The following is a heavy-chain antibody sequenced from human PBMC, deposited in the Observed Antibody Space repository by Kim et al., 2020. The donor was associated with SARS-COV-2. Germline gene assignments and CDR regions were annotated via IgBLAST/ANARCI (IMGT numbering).Heavy chain of an antibody. J-gene: IGHJ4*01. CDR1: GFTFSSYA. CDR2: ITGNGADT. CDR3: ARASGGYYETSGYPFDY. D-gene: IGHD3-16*01. V-gene: IGHV3-23*01. Sequence: GSLRLSCAASGFTFSSYAMTWVRQAPGKGLEWVSSITGNGADTSHADSVKRRFTISRDNSMNTLSLQMISLEAEDTAIYYCARASGGYYETSGYPFDYW.